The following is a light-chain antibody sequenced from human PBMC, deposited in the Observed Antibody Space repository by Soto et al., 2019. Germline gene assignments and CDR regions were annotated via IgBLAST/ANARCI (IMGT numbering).Light chain of an antibody. Sequence: HSVLTQPASVSGSPGQSITISCTGTSSDVGGYNYVSWYQQDPGKAPKLMIYDVNNRPSGVSNRFSGSKSGNTASLTISGLQAEDEAYYYCSSYTSSSTLAVFGGGTKLTVL. V-gene: IGLV2-14*01. CDR2: DVN. CDR1: SSDVGGYNY. J-gene: IGLJ2*01. CDR3: SSYTSSSTLAV.